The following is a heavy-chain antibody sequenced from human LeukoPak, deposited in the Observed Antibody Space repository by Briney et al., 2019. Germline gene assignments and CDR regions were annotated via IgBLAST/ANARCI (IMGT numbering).Heavy chain of an antibody. J-gene: IGHJ4*02. V-gene: IGHV1-18*01. CDR2: INVNYGNT. CDR1: VYTFTSNG. Sequence: ASVKVSFKASVYTFTSNGISWVRQAPGQGLEWMGWINVNYGNTKYSQRLQGRVTITTEKSTSTEYMVMRSLESDETAGYFYARDLGDDYSGNSGYWGQGTLVTVSS. D-gene: IGHD4-23*01. CDR3: ARDLGDDYSGNSGY.